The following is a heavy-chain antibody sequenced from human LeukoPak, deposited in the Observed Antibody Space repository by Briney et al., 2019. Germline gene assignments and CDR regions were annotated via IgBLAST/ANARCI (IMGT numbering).Heavy chain of an antibody. J-gene: IGHJ4*02. Sequence: GGSLRLSCAASGFTFSSYAMHWVRQAPGKGLEYVSAISSNGGSTCYANSVKGRFTISRDNSKNTLYLQMNSLRAEDTAVYYCARTPRYSSGGDYWGQGTLVTVSS. CDR2: ISSNGGST. CDR1: GFTFSSYA. CDR3: ARTPRYSSGGDY. D-gene: IGHD6-19*01. V-gene: IGHV3-64*01.